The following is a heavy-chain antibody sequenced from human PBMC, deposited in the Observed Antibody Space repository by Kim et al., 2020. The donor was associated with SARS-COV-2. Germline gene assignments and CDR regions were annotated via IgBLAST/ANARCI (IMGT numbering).Heavy chain of an antibody. CDR3: ATYYYSSSWAFDY. J-gene: IGHJ4*02. CDR2: IKPDGSEK. V-gene: IGHV3-7*03. Sequence: GGSLRLSCAASGFTFSSYWMSRVRQAPGKGLEWVANIKPDGSEKYYVDSVKGRFTISRDNAKNSLYLQMNSLRAEDTAVYYCATYYYSSSWAFDYWGQGTLVTVSS. D-gene: IGHD6-13*01. CDR1: GFTFSSYW.